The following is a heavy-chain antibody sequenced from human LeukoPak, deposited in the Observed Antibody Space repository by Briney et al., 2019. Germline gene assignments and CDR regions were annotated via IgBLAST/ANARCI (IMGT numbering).Heavy chain of an antibody. J-gene: IGHJ3*02. D-gene: IGHD2-8*02. CDR2: IVVGSGNT. Sequence: SVTVSCKASGFTFTTSAVQWVRQARGQRLEWIGRIVVGSGNTDHAQKFQGRLTITRDISTSTAYMELSSLTSDDTAVYYCAAVPNANAWYWDDAFDIWGQGTMVTVSS. CDR1: GFTFTTSA. V-gene: IGHV1-58*01. CDR3: AAVPNANAWYWDDAFDI.